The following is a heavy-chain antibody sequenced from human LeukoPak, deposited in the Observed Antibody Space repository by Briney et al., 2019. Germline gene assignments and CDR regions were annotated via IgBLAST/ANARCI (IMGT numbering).Heavy chain of an antibody. V-gene: IGHV3-30*04. CDR3: ARGGGNFPAYLFDY. D-gene: IGHD4-23*01. CDR1: RFTFNTYA. J-gene: IGHJ4*02. CDR2: ISYDGSNT. Sequence: PGGSLRPSCAASRFTFNTYAMHWVRQAPGKGLEWVALISYDGSNTHYADSVKGRFTISRDNSKNTLYLQMNSLRTEDTAVYYCARGGGNFPAYLFDYWGQGTLVTVSS.